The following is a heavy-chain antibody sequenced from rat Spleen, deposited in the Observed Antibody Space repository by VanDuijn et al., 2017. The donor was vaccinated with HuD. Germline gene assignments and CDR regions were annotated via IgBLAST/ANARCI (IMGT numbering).Heavy chain of an antibody. CDR3: ARDPSDYYSGEDYVMDA. CDR2: IWNTGGT. Sequence: QVQLKESGPGLVQPSQTLSLTCTVSGFSLTSYNVHWVRQPPGKGLEWMGVIWNTGGTRYNSALKSRLSISKDTSKSQVFLKMNSLQTEDTATYYCARDPSDYYSGEDYVMDAWGQGASVTVSS. D-gene: IGHD1-1*01. J-gene: IGHJ4*01. V-gene: IGHV2-41*01. CDR1: GFSLTSYN.